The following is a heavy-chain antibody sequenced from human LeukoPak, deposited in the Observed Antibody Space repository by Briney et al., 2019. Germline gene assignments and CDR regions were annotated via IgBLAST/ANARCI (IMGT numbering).Heavy chain of an antibody. Sequence: SETLSLTCIVSGGSISSYYWSWIRQPPGKGLNGIGYIYYSGSTNYNPSLKSRVTISVDTSKNQFSLKLSSVTAADTAVYYCARPSYSGYDYLGAFDIWGQGTMVTVSS. CDR1: GGSISSYY. V-gene: IGHV4-59*01. J-gene: IGHJ3*02. CDR3: ARPSYSGYDYLGAFDI. CDR2: IYYSGST. D-gene: IGHD5-12*01.